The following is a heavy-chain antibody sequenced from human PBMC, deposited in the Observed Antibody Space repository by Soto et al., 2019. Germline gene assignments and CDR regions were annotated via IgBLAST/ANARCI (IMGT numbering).Heavy chain of an antibody. Sequence: SCPTLVNPTQTLTLTCTFSGFSHSTSGVGVGWIRQPPGKALEWLALIYWNDDKRYSPSLKSRLTITKDTSKNQVDLTMTNMDPVDTATYYCAHRRVRIAAAGHRRHNWFDPWGQRTLVTVSS. CDR3: AHRRVRIAAAGHRRHNWFDP. V-gene: IGHV2-5*01. CDR2: IYWNDDK. CDR1: GFSHSTSGVG. D-gene: IGHD6-13*01. J-gene: IGHJ5*02.